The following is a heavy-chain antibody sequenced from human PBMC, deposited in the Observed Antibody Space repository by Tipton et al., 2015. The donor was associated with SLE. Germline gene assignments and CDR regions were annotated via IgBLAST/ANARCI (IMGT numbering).Heavy chain of an antibody. Sequence: SLRLSCAAAGFTFSTYAMSWVRXXXXKGLQWVSVISDXXDSTHYADSVKGRFTLSRDNSKNTVYLQMNSLRAEDTAVYYCARVIYDYVWGHYYGMDVWGQGTTVTVSS. CDR3: ARVIYDYVWGHYYGMDV. CDR1: GFTFSTYA. V-gene: IGHV3-23*01. D-gene: IGHD3-16*01. J-gene: IGHJ6*02. CDR2: ISDXXDST.